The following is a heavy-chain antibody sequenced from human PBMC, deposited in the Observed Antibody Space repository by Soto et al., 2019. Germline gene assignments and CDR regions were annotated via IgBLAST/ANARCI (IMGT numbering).Heavy chain of an antibody. Sequence: HWVRQAPGKGLEWVAVISYDGSNKYYADSVKGRFTISRDNSKNTLYLQMNSLRAEDTAVYYCARGSPRRIYDSSGRPFDYWGQGTLVTVSS. CDR3: ARGSPRRIYDSSGRPFDY. V-gene: IGHV3-30-3*01. CDR2: ISYDGSNK. J-gene: IGHJ4*02. D-gene: IGHD3-22*01.